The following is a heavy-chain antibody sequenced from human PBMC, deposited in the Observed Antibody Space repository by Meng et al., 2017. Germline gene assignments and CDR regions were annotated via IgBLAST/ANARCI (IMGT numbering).Heavy chain of an antibody. Sequence: GGSLRLSCAASGFTVSSNYMSWVRQAPGKGLEWVSVIYSGGSTYYADSVKGRFTISRDNSKNTLYLRMNSVRAEDTAVYYCARRDFGVYAESGYWGQGTLVTVSS. CDR2: IYSGGST. CDR3: ARRDFGVYAESGY. V-gene: IGHV3-66*02. D-gene: IGHD4-17*01. J-gene: IGHJ4*02. CDR1: GFTVSSNY.